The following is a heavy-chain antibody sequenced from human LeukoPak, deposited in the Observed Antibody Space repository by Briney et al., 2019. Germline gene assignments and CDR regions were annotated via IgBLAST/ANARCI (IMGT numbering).Heavy chain of an antibody. V-gene: IGHV3-7*03. CDR1: GFTFSTYH. CDR2: IKQDGSEK. D-gene: IGHD4-17*01. CDR3: ARGQTTVTN. J-gene: IGHJ4*02. Sequence: GGSLRLSCAASGFTFSTYHIHWVRQAPGKGLEWVANIKQDGSEKYYLDSVKGRFTISRDNAKNSLYLQMNSLRAEDTAVYYCARGQTTVTNWGQGTLVTVSS.